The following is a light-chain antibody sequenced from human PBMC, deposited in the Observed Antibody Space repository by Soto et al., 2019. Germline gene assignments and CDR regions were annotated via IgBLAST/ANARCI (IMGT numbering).Light chain of an antibody. CDR3: QQYGTSPFT. CDR2: GAS. CDR1: QSVGSSY. V-gene: IGKV3-20*01. J-gene: IGKJ3*01. Sequence: EIVWTQSPGTLSLSPGERATLSCRASQSVGSSYLAWYQQKPGQAPRLLIYGASSRATGIPDRFSGRGSGTDLTLTISRLEHEDCAVYYCQQYGTSPFTFGPGTKVDIK.